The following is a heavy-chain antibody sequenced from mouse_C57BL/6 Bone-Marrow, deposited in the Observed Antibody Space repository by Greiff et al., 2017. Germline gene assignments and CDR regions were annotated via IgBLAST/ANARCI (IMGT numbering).Heavy chain of an antibody. CDR3: ARRQRLYYGSSYAMDY. CDR1: GYTFTSYW. Sequence: QVQLQQPGAELVKPGASVKLSCKASGYTFTSYWMHWVKQRPGRGLEWIGRIDPNSGGAKYNEKFKSKATLTVDKPSSTAYMQLSSLTSEDSAVYYCARRQRLYYGSSYAMDYWGQGTSVTVSS. CDR2: IDPNSGGA. J-gene: IGHJ4*01. D-gene: IGHD1-1*01. V-gene: IGHV1-72*01.